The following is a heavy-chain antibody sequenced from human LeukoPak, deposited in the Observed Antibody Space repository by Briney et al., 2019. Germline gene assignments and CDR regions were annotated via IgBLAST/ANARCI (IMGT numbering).Heavy chain of an antibody. D-gene: IGHD2-2*01. CDR2: ISGGGGST. Sequence: SGGSLRLSCAASGFTFSSYAMSWVRQAPGKGLEWVSAISGGGGSTYYADSVKGRFTISRDNSKNTLYLQMNSLRAEDTAVYYCAKYPVGRQLLFGYYYYYMDVWGKGTTVTVSS. CDR1: GFTFSSYA. J-gene: IGHJ6*03. V-gene: IGHV3-23*01. CDR3: AKYPVGRQLLFGYYYYYMDV.